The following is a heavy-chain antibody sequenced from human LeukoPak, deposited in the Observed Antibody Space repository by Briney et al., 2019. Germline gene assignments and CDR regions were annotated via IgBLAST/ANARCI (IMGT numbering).Heavy chain of an antibody. CDR3: ARGLDFWSGYASVYDY. V-gene: IGHV4-39*07. J-gene: IGHJ4*02. D-gene: IGHD3-3*01. CDR2: IYYSGST. CDR1: GGSISSSSYY. Sequence: SETLSLTCTVSGGSISSSSYYWGWIRQPPGKGLEWIGSIYYSGSTYYNPSLKSRVTISVDTSKNQFSLKLSSVTAADTAVYYCARGLDFWSGYASVYDYWGQGTLVTVSS.